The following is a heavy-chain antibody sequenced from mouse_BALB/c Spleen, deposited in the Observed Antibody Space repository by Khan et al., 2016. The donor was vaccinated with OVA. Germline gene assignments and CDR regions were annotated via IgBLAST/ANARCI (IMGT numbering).Heavy chain of an antibody. J-gene: IGHJ2*01. CDR1: GLNITDTY. V-gene: IGHV14-3*02. Sequence: EVKLQQSGAELVKPGATVKLSCTASGLNITDTYMNWLKQCPEQGLEWIGRIDPPNGTTKYAPKFPGQATITADTSSNTSYLQLSSLTSEDTADYYCARVVKNWGQGTTLTVSS. CDR2: IDPPNGTT. CDR3: ARVVKN. D-gene: IGHD1-1*02.